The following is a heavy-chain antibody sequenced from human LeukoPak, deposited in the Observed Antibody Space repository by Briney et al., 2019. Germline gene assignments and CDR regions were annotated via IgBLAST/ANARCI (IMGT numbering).Heavy chain of an antibody. CDR1: GGSFSGYY. D-gene: IGHD2-15*01. J-gene: IGHJ3*02. CDR3: AITTPDAFDI. V-gene: IGHV4-34*01. CDR2: INHSGST. Sequence: PSETLSLTCAVYGGSFSGYYWSWIRQPPGKGLEWIGEINHSGSTHYNPSLKSRVTISVDTSKNQFSLKLSSVTAADTAVYYCAITTPDAFDIWGQGTMVTVSS.